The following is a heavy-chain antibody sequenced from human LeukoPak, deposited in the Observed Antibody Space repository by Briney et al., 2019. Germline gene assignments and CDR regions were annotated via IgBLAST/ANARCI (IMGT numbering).Heavy chain of an antibody. J-gene: IGHJ4*02. D-gene: IGHD3-10*01. V-gene: IGHV3-21*01. Sequence: GGSLRLSCAASGFTFSSYTMNWVRQAPGKGLEWVSSITTSSTYIYYADSVRGRFTISRNNAKNSLYLRMSSLRVEDTAVYYCARGEGYYASGSYYIDYWGQGTLVTVSS. CDR1: GFTFSSYT. CDR2: ITTSSTYI. CDR3: ARGEGYYASGSYYIDY.